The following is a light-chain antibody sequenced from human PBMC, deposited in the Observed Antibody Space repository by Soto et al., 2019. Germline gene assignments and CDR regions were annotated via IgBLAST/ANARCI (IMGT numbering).Light chain of an antibody. V-gene: IGLV2-8*01. CDR1: RSDVGDYNS. CDR3: CSYVGSNIWV. J-gene: IGLJ3*02. CDR2: EVS. Sequence: QSVLTQPPSASGSPGRSVTISCSGTRSDVGDYNSVSWYQHHPGKAPKLMIYEVSKRPPGVPDRFSGSKSGNAASLTVSGLQAEDEADYYCCSYVGSNIWVFGGGTKVTVL.